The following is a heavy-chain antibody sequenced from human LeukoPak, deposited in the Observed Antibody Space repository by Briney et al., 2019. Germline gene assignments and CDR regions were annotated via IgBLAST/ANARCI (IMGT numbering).Heavy chain of an antibody. J-gene: IGHJ4*02. Sequence: GGSLRLSCAASGFTFSSYSMNWVRQAPGKGLEWVSVSVLSGSGGDSGASTFYADSVKGRFTISRDDSNNTLYLQMNNLRVEDTAVYYCAKHRSAIAASGSNYWGQGTLVSVSS. V-gene: IGHV3-23*01. CDR2: LSGSGGDSGAST. CDR3: AKHRSAIAASGSNY. CDR1: GFTFSSYS. D-gene: IGHD6-13*01.